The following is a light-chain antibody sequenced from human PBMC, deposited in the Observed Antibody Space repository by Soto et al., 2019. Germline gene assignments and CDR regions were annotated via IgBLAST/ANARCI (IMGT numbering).Light chain of an antibody. V-gene: IGLV2-14*01. Sequence: QSVLTQPASVSGSPGQSITIPCTGTSSGVGGYNYVSWYQQHPGKAPKLMIYDVSDRPSGVSNRFSGSKSGNTASLTIPGLQAEDEADYYCSSYTSSSTLEVFGTGTKVTVL. CDR2: DVS. CDR3: SSYTSSSTLEV. CDR1: SSGVGGYNY. J-gene: IGLJ1*01.